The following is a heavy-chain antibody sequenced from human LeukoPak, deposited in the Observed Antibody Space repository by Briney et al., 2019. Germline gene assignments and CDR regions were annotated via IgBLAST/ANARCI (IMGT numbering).Heavy chain of an antibody. D-gene: IGHD6-13*01. CDR3: ARVSPYSNSWYYFDY. CDR1: GGSISSSY. CDR2: IYYSGST. V-gene: IGHV4-59*01. J-gene: IGHJ4*02. Sequence: SETLSPTCTVSGGSISSSYWSWIRQPPGKGLEWIGYIYYSGSTNYNPSLKSRVTMSVDTSKNQFSLKLRSVTAADTAVYYCARVSPYSNSWYYFDYWGQGTLVTVSS.